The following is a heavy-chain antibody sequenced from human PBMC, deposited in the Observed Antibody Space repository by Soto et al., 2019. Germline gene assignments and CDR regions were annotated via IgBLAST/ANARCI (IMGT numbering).Heavy chain of an antibody. Sequence: SETLSLTCTVSGGSINSGDYYWSWIRQHPGKGLEWIGHIYFSGGTSYNPSLKSRVTISINTSKNKFSLKLDSVTAADTAVYYCARDDYGSNSGAFDIWGQGAMVTVSS. V-gene: IGHV4-31*03. D-gene: IGHD4-17*01. CDR2: IYFSGGT. J-gene: IGHJ3*02. CDR3: ARDDYGSNSGAFDI. CDR1: GGSINSGDYY.